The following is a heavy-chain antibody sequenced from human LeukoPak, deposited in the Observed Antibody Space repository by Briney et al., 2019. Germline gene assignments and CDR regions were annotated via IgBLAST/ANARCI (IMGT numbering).Heavy chain of an antibody. V-gene: IGHV1-69*05. D-gene: IGHD2-2*02. J-gene: IGHJ4*02. Sequence: GASVKVSCKASGDTFSSYAISWVRQAPGQGLEWMGGIIPIFGTANYAQKFQGRVTITTDESTSTAYMELSSLRSEDTAVYYCARDYCSSTSCYRGYFDYWGQGTLVTVSS. CDR3: ARDYCSSTSCYRGYFDY. CDR1: GDTFSSYA. CDR2: IIPIFGTA.